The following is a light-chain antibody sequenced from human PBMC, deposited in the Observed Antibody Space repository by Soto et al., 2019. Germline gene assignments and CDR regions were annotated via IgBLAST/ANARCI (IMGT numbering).Light chain of an antibody. CDR2: EVT. Sequence: QSALTQPASVSGSPGQSITISCTGTSSDVGGYDYVSWYQHHPGKAPKLMIFEVTNRPSGVSDRFSGSRSGNTASLTISGLQVEDEADYCHTSYSTTSPYVFGTGTKLTVL. J-gene: IGLJ1*01. V-gene: IGLV2-14*01. CDR1: SSDVGGYDY. CDR3: TSYSTTSPYV.